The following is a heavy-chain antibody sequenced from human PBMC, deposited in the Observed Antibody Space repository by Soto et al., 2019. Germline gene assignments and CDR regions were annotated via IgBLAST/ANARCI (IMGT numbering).Heavy chain of an antibody. V-gene: IGHV1-3*01. CDR3: ARRYYYDSSGPTFYYFDY. D-gene: IGHD3-22*01. Sequence: ASVKVSCKASGYTFTSYAMHWVRQAPGQRLEWMGWINAGNGNTKYSQKFQGRVTITRDTSASTAYMELSSLRSEGTAVYYCARRYYYDSSGPTFYYFDYWGQGTLVTVSS. CDR2: INAGNGNT. J-gene: IGHJ4*02. CDR1: GYTFTSYA.